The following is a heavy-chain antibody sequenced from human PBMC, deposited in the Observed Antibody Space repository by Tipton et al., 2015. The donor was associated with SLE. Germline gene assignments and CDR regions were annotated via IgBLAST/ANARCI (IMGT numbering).Heavy chain of an antibody. CDR2: IYYSGST. J-gene: IGHJ4*02. Sequence: LRLSCTVSGGSISSHYWSWIRQPPGKGLEWIGYIYYSGSTNYNPSLTSRVTISVDTSKNQVSLRLSSVTAADTAVYYCARTSGSYMDYWGQGTLVTVSS. CDR3: ARTSGSYMDY. D-gene: IGHD3-10*01. V-gene: IGHV4-59*11. CDR1: GGSISSHY.